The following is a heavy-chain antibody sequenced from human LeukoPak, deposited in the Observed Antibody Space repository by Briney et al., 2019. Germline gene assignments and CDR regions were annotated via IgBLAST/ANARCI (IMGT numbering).Heavy chain of an antibody. CDR1: GYTFTAYY. D-gene: IGHD3-10*01. Sequence: ASVKVSCKASGYTFTAYYLHWVRQAPGQGLEWMGRINPNSGGTNYAQKFRGRVTMTRDTSISTAYMELSSLRSDDTAVYYCAMASSGFGGYFDYWGQGTLVTVSS. V-gene: IGHV1-2*06. CDR2: INPNSGGT. CDR3: AMASSGFGGYFDY. J-gene: IGHJ4*02.